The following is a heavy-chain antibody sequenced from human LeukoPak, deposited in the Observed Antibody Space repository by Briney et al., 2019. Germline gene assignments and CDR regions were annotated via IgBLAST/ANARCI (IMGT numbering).Heavy chain of an antibody. CDR1: GGTFSSYA. CDR2: IIPIFGTA. V-gene: IGHV1-69*01. D-gene: IGHD6-6*01. Sequence: GSSVKVSCKASGGTFSSYAISWVRQAPGQGLEWMGGIIPIFGTANYAQEFQGRVTITADESTSTAYMELSSLRSEDTAVYYCARGPLLGSSSVGYYYGMDVWGQGTTVTVSS. J-gene: IGHJ6*02. CDR3: ARGPLLGSSSVGYYYGMDV.